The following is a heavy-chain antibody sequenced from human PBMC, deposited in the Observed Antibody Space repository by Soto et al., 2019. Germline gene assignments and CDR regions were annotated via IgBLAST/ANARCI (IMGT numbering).Heavy chain of an antibody. CDR3: ERDCGYGYGSAF. Sequence: VLKAPGKGLEWLSYISGASGTIYYADSMQGRFTISRDKAKNSLYLQMNSLRAEDTSMYYGERDCGYGYGSAFRGQGSTDPVS. D-gene: IGHD2-15*01. J-gene: IGHJ6*01. CDR2: ISGASGTI. V-gene: IGHV3-48*01.